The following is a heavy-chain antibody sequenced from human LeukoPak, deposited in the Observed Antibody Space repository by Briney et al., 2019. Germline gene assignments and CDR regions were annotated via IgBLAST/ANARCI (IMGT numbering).Heavy chain of an antibody. J-gene: IGHJ4*02. CDR3: APDASQMPYSSTWSRRGGLFDY. V-gene: IGHV3-48*04. CDR2: ISSSTTTI. CDR1: GFTFSTYG. Sequence: PGGSLRLSCAASGFTFSTYGMHWVRQAPGKGPEWVSYISSSTTTIYYADSVKGRFTISRDNAKSSLYLHMNSLRAEDTAVYYCAPDASQMPYSSTWSRRGGLFDYWGQGPLVTVSS. D-gene: IGHD6-6*01.